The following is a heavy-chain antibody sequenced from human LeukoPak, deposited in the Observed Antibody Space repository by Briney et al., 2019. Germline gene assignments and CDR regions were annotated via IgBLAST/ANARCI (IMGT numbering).Heavy chain of an antibody. Sequence: GGSLRLSCAASGFTFSSYGMHWVRQAPGKGLEWVAVIWYDGSNKYYADSVKGRFTISRDNSKNTLYLQMNSLRAEDTAVYHCAREARLYYYDSSGYFDYWGQGTLVTVSS. D-gene: IGHD3-22*01. CDR1: GFTFSSYG. CDR3: AREARLYYYDSSGYFDY. J-gene: IGHJ4*02. V-gene: IGHV3-33*08. CDR2: IWYDGSNK.